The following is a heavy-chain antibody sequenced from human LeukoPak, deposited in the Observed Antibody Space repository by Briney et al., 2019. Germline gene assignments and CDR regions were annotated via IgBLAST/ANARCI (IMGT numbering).Heavy chain of an antibody. V-gene: IGHV4-4*07. CDR1: GGSISSYY. J-gene: IGHJ5*02. CDR2: IYTSGST. CDR3: ARDFKGSSGWDLRFDP. D-gene: IGHD6-19*01. Sequence: SETLSLTCTVSGGSISSYYWSWIRQPAGKGLEWIGRIYTSGSTNYDPSLKSRVTMSVDTSKNQFSLKLSSVTAADTAVYYCARDFKGSSGWDLRFDPWGQGTLVTVSS.